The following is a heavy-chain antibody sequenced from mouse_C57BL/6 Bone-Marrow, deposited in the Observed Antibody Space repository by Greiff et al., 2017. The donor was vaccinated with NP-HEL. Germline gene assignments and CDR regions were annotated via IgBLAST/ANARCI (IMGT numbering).Heavy chain of an antibody. CDR2: ISDGGSYT. CDR3: AREGLLAWFAY. Sequence: EVKLVESGGGLVKPGGSLKLSCAASGFTFSSYAMSWVRQTPEKRLEWVATISDGGSYTYYPDNVKGRFTISRDNAKNNLYLQMSHLKSEDTAMYYCAREGLLAWFAYWGQGTLVTVSA. CDR1: GFTFSSYA. V-gene: IGHV5-4*01. J-gene: IGHJ3*01. D-gene: IGHD1-1*01.